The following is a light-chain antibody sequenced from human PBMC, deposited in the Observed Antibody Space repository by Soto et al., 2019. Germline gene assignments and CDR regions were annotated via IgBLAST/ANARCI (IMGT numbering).Light chain of an antibody. CDR1: SSDVGGYNY. J-gene: IGLJ3*02. Sequence: HSVLTQPASVSGSPGQSITISCTGTSSDVGGYNYVSWYQQHPGKAPKLMIYDVSNRPSGVSNRFSGSKSGNTASLTISGLQAEDEADYYCSSYTSSSTFWVFGGGTKVTVL. CDR3: SSYTSSSTFWV. CDR2: DVS. V-gene: IGLV2-14*01.